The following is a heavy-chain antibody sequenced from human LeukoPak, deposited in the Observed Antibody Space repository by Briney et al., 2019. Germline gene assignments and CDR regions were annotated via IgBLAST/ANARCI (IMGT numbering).Heavy chain of an antibody. CDR2: IYSGGST. V-gene: IGHV3-53*01. D-gene: IGHD4-17*01. CDR3: ARDEATVTTEGPLDY. CDR1: GFTVSSNY. J-gene: IGHJ4*02. Sequence: GSLRLSCAASGFTVSSNYMSWVRQAPGKGLEWVSVIYSGGSTYYADSVKGRFTISRDNSKNTLYLQMNSLRAEDTAVYYCARDEATVTTEGPLDYWGQGTLVTVSS.